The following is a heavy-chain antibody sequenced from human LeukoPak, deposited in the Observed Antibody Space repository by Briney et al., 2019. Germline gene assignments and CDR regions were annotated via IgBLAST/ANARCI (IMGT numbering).Heavy chain of an antibody. CDR1: GFTFSGYA. V-gene: IGHV3-30-3*01. Sequence: PGGSLRLSCAASGFTFSGYAMHWVRQAPGKGLEWVAVISHDGSNKYYADSVKGRFTISRDNSKNTLYLQMNSLRAEDTAVYYCARDRDDFWSGFHYYFDYWGQGTLVTVSS. D-gene: IGHD3-3*01. CDR2: ISHDGSNK. CDR3: ARDRDDFWSGFHYYFDY. J-gene: IGHJ4*02.